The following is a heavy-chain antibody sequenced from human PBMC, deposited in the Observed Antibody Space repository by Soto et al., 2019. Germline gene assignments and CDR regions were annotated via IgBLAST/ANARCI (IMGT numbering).Heavy chain of an antibody. CDR2: IIPIFGTA. D-gene: IGHD3-3*01. CDR1: GGTFSSYA. V-gene: IGHV1-69*06. J-gene: IGHJ3*02. Sequence: AASVKVSCKASGGTFSSYAISWVRQAPGQGLEWMGGIIPIFGTANYAQKFQGRVTITADKSTSTAYMELSSLRAEDTAVYYCAKDWSGHTGDDAFDIWGQGTMVTVSS. CDR3: AKDWSGHTGDDAFDI.